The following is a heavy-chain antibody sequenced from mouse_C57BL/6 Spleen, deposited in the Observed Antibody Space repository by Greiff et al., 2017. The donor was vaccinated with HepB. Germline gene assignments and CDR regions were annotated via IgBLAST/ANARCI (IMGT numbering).Heavy chain of an antibody. CDR2: IDPETGGT. D-gene: IGHD2-4*01. V-gene: IGHV1-15*01. CDR1: GYTFTDYE. J-gene: IGHJ4*01. CDR3: TRRKNLYYDYDGYAMDY. Sequence: QVQLQQSGAELVRPGASVTLSCKASGYTFTDYEMHWVKQTPVHGLEWIGAIDPETGGTAYNQKFKGKAILTADKSSSTAYMELRSLTSEDSAVYYCTRRKNLYYDYDGYAMDYWGQGTSVTVSS.